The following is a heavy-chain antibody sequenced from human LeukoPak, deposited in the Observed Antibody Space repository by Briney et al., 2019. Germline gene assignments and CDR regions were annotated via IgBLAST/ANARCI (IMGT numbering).Heavy chain of an antibody. CDR3: ARGGYSYGYVYYYMDV. CDR2: INHSGST. V-gene: IGHV4-34*01. D-gene: IGHD5-18*01. J-gene: IGHJ6*03. Sequence: PSETLSLTCAVYGGSFSGYYWSWIRQPPGKGLEWIGEINHSGSTNYNPSLKSRVTISVDTSKNQFSLRLSSVTAADTAVYYCARGGYSYGYVYYYMDVWGKGTTVTVSS. CDR1: GGSFSGYY.